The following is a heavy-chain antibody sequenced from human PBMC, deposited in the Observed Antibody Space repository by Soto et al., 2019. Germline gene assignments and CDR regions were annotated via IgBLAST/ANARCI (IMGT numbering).Heavy chain of an antibody. CDR2: INPNNGGT. V-gene: IGHV1-2*04. CDR3: ARDAAAAGNYYGMDV. J-gene: IGHJ6*02. CDR1: GYTFTDYY. D-gene: IGHD6-13*01. Sequence: GASVKVSCKASGYTFTDYYMHWVRQAPGRGLEWMGWINPNNGGTNYAQKFQGWVTMTRDTSISTAYMELSRLRSDDTAVYYCARDAAAAGNYYGMDVWGQGTTVTVSS.